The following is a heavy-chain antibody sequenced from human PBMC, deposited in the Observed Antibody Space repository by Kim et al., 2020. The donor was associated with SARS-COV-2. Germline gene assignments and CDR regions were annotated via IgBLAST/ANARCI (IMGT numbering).Heavy chain of an antibody. Sequence: GGSLRLSCAASGFTFSSYSMNWVRQAPGKGLEWVSYISSSSSTIYYADSVKGRFTISRDNAKNSLYLQMNSLRDEDTAVYYCARDYYDSSGEHAFDIWGQGTMVTVSS. CDR3: ARDYYDSSGEHAFDI. V-gene: IGHV3-48*02. D-gene: IGHD3-22*01. CDR2: ISSSSSTI. CDR1: GFTFSSYS. J-gene: IGHJ3*02.